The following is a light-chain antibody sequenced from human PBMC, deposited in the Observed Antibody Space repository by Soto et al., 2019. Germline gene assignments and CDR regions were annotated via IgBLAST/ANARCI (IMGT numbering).Light chain of an antibody. V-gene: IGKV3-20*01. Sequence: EIVLTQSPGTLSLSPGERATFSCRASQSVSNSSLAWYHQKPGQAPRLLLFAAFRRATGIPDTFSGSGSGTDFTLTISRLEPEDFAVYYCQVYGNSPMYTFGQGTRLELK. CDR1: QSVSNSS. J-gene: IGKJ2*01. CDR3: QVYGNSPMYT. CDR2: AAF.